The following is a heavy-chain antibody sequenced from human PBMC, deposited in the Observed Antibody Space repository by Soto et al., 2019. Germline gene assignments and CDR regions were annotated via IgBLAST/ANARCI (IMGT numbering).Heavy chain of an antibody. J-gene: IGHJ3*02. V-gene: IGHV1-58*01. CDR2: ISVGSGNT. CDR3: GRFLEWSDDAFDI. Sequence: ASVKVSCKASGFTFTSSAVQWVRQARGQGLEWIGWISVGSGNTNYAQKLQERVTMTTDTSTSTAYMELRSLRSDDTAVYYCGRFLEWSDDAFDIWGQGTMVTVSS. D-gene: IGHD3-3*01. CDR1: GFTFTSSA.